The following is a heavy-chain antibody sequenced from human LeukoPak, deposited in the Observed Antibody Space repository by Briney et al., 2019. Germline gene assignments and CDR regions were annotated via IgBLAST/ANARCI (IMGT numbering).Heavy chain of an antibody. CDR2: ISWNSGSI. J-gene: IGHJ6*02. D-gene: IGHD3-9*01. CDR1: GFTFDDYA. V-gene: IGHV3-9*01. CDR3: AKENYDILTGYKGYDMDV. Sequence: PGGSPRLSCAASGFTFDDYAMHWVRQAPGKGLEWVSGISWNSGSIGYADSVKGRFTISRDNAKKSLYLQMNSLRAEDTALYYCAKENYDILTGYKGYDMDVWGQGTTVTVSS.